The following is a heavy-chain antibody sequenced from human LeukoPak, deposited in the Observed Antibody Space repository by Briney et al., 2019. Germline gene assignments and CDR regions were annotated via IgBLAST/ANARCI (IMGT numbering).Heavy chain of an antibody. V-gene: IGHV1-24*01. J-gene: IGHJ2*01. Sequence: ASVKVSCKVSGYTLTELSMHWVRQAPGKGLEWMGGFDPEDGETIYAQKFQGRVTMTEDTSTDTAYMELSSLGSEDTAVYYCATPLSGSYRDWYFDLWGRGTLVTVSS. CDR1: GYTLTELS. D-gene: IGHD1-26*01. CDR2: FDPEDGET. CDR3: ATPLSGSYRDWYFDL.